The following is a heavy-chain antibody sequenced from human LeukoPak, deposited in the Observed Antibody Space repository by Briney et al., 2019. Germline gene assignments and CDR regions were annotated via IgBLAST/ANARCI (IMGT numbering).Heavy chain of an antibody. V-gene: IGHV3-48*01. D-gene: IGHD3-22*01. CDR2: ISSSSSTI. CDR3: ARAPWGYDSSGYYDY. J-gene: IGHJ4*02. Sequence: GGSLRLSCAASGFTFSSYSMNWVRQAPGKGLEWVSYISSSSSTIYYADSVKGRFTISRDNAKNSLYLQMNSLRAEDTAVYYCARAPWGYDSSGYYDYWGQGTLVTVSS. CDR1: GFTFSSYS.